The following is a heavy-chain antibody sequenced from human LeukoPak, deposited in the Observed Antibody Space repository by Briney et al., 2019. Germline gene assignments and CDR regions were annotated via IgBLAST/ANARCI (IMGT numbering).Heavy chain of an antibody. J-gene: IGHJ5*02. Sequence: ASVKVSCKASGYTFTSYGISWVRQAPGQGLEWMGWISAYNGNTNYAQKLQGRVTMTTDTSTSTAYMELRSLRSDDTAVYYCARDNSVGDTAWWFDPWGQGTLVTVSS. CDR3: ARDNSVGDTAWWFDP. CDR2: ISAYNGNT. V-gene: IGHV1-18*01. D-gene: IGHD3-16*01. CDR1: GYTFTSYG.